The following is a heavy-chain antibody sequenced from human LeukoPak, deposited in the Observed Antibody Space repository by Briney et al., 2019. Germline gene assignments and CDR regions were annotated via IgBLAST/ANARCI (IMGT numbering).Heavy chain of an antibody. CDR3: ARGGDTYYYDSSGYYGG. J-gene: IGHJ3*01. CDR2: INPNSGGT. CDR1: GYTFTGYY. V-gene: IGHV1-2*02. Sequence: ASVEVSCKASGYTFTGYYMHWVRQAPGQGLEWMGWINPNSGGTNYAQKFQGRVTMTRDTSISTAYMELSRLRSDDTAVYYCARGGDTYYYDSSGYYGGWGQGTMVTVSS. D-gene: IGHD3-22*01.